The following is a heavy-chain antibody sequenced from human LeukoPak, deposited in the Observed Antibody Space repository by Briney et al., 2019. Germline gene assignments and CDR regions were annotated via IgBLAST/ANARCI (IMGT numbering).Heavy chain of an antibody. CDR3: ARGYYYDSSGSFDY. CDR1: GGSVDTYY. J-gene: IGHJ4*02. D-gene: IGHD3-22*01. CDR2: IYYSGST. Sequence: SETLSLTCTVSGGSVDTYYWSWIRQPPGKGLEWIGYIYYSGSTYYNPSLKSRVTISVDTSKNQFSLKLSSVTAADTAVYYCARGYYYDSSGSFDYWGQGTLVTVSS. V-gene: IGHV4-30-4*08.